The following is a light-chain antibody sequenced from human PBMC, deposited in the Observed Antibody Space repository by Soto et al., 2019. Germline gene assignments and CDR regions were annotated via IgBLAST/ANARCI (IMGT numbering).Light chain of an antibody. Sequence: EIVLTQSPATLSLSPGERATLSCRARQSVSSYLAWYQQKPGQAPRRLIYDASNRATGIPARFSGSGSGTDFPLTIRSLEPEDAAVEYCQQRSNWPPMDTCGQGNKRESK. V-gene: IGKV3-11*01. J-gene: IGKJ2*01. CDR1: QSVSSY. CDR2: DAS. CDR3: QQRSNWPPMDT.